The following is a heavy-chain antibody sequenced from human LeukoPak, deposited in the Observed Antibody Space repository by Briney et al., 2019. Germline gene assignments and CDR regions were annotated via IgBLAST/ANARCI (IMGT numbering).Heavy chain of an antibody. CDR2: IYYSGST. Sequence: SETLSLTCTVSGGSISINYWSWFRQPPAKGLEWIGYIYYSGSTDYSPSLKSRVTISVDTSKTQFSLKLSSVTAADTAVYYRARHTDYGGNSRWFDPWGQGTLVTVSS. J-gene: IGHJ5*02. CDR3: ARHTDYGGNSRWFDP. D-gene: IGHD4-23*01. V-gene: IGHV4-59*08. CDR1: GGSISINY.